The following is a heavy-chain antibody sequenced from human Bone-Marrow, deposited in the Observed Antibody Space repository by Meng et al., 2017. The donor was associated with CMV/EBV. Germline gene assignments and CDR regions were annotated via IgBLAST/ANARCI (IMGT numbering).Heavy chain of an antibody. CDR2: IIPYLGEP. D-gene: IGHD3-10*01. V-gene: IGHV1-69*10. CDR1: GGTVNTYT. J-gene: IGHJ3*01. CDR3: AGRGPYGRALHV. Sequence: SVKVSCKASGGTVNTYTFNWVRQAPGRGLEWMGGIIPYLGEPTYAQAFQGRVTITADRSTTAYMELNSLISEDTAVYYCAGRGPYGRALHVWGQGTRVTGSS.